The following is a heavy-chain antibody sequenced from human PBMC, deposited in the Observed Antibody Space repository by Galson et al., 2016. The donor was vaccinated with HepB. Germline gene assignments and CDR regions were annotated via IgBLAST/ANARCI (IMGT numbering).Heavy chain of an antibody. J-gene: IGHJ4*02. CDR2: ISGGGGST. V-gene: IGHV3-23*01. D-gene: IGHD3-10*01. CDR3: VKGLYGSGSSGDY. CDR1: GFTFSSYA. Sequence: SLRLSCAASGFTFSSYAMTWVRQAPGKGLEWVSSISGGGGSTAYAGSVKGRLTISRDNSKNTLYLHLNSLRAEDTAVYFCVKGLYGSGSSGDYWGQGTLVTVSS.